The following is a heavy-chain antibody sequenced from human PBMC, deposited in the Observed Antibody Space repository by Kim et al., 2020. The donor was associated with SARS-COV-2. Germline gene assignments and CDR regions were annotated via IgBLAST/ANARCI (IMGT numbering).Heavy chain of an antibody. CDR3: ARRTLSGSYYYFDH. D-gene: IGHD1-26*01. CDR1: GFTFSSYW. V-gene: IGHV3-74*01. Sequence: GGSLRLSCAASGFTFSSYWMHWVRQVPGEGLVWVSRINSDGSTTSYADSVKGRFTISSDNAKNTLYLQMNSLRADDTAVYYCARRTLSGSYYYFDHWGQGTLVTVSS. CDR2: INSDGSTT. J-gene: IGHJ4*02.